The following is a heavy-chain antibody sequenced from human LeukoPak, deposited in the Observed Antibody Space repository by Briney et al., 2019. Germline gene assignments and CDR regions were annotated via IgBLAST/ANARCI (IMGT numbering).Heavy chain of an antibody. J-gene: IGHJ6*02. Sequence: ASVKVSCKASGYTFTSYYMHWVRQAPGQGLEWMGIINPSGGSTSYAQKFQGRVTITADESTSTAYMELSSLRSEDTAVYYCAMDNWNYERRHYYYGMDVWGQGTTVTVSS. CDR2: INPSGGST. CDR3: AMDNWNYERRHYYYGMDV. CDR1: GYTFTSYY. V-gene: IGHV1-46*01. D-gene: IGHD1-7*01.